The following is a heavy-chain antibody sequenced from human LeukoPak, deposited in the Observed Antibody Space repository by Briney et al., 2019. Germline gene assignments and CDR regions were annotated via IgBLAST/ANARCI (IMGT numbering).Heavy chain of an antibody. CDR1: GFTFSSYS. CDR2: ISSSSYI. J-gene: IGHJ4*02. D-gene: IGHD6-13*01. CDR3: ASFQQLVEVLGY. V-gene: IGHV3-21*01. Sequence: GGSLRLSCAASGFTFSSYSMNWVRQAPGKGLEWVSSISSSSYIYYADSVKGRFTISRDNAKNSLYLQMNSLRAEDTAVYYCASFQQLVEVLGYWGQGTLVSVSS.